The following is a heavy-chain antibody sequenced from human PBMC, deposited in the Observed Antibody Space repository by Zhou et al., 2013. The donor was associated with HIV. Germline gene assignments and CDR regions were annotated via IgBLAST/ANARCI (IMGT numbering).Heavy chain of an antibody. CDR2: IIPILGIA. V-gene: IGHV1-69*04. Sequence: QVQLVQSGAEVKKPGSSVKVSCKASGGTFSSYAISWVRQAPGQGLEWMGRIIPILGIANYAQKFQGRVTITADKSTSTAYMELSSLRSEDTAVYYCARGPSATLEELRYYYMDVWGKGTTVTVSS. CDR3: ARGPSATLEELRYYYMDV. J-gene: IGHJ6*03. CDR1: GGTFSSYA. D-gene: IGHD1-7*01.